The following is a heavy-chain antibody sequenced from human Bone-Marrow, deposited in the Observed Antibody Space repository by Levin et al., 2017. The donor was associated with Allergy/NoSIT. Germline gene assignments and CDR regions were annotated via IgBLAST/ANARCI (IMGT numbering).Heavy chain of an antibody. CDR3: ARVWGYYYDSSGKRPYYDYYGMDV. J-gene: IGHJ6*02. CDR2: IIPIFGTA. V-gene: IGHV1-69*01. D-gene: IGHD3-22*01. Sequence: KISCQASGGTFSSYAISWVRQAPGQGLEWMGGIIPIFGTANYAQKFQGRVTITADESTSTAYMELSSLRSEDTAVYYCARVWGYYYDSSGKRPYYDYYGMDVWGQGTTVTVSS. CDR1: GGTFSSYA.